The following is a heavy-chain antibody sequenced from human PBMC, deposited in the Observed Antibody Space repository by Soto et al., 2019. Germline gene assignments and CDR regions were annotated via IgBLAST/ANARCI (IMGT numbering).Heavy chain of an antibody. D-gene: IGHD1-26*01. CDR1: GGSKTRAGYY. V-gene: IGHV4-31*03. Sequence: SLSSSGSGGSKTRAGYYWCWVRHHPGNGLEWVGSIYYTGDTYVNPPLKSRITVSMDTSKNEFSLKLTSVTSADTAVYFCARGAPRSRDVPTYFHCCGQGTPVTASS. CDR2: IYYTGDT. CDR3: ARGAPRSRDVPTYFHC. J-gene: IGHJ4*02.